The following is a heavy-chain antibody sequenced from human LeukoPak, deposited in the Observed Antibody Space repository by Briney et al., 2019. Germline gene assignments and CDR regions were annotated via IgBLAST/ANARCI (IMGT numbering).Heavy chain of an antibody. Sequence: PGGSLRLSCAASGFTFSSYAMSWVRQAPGKGLEWVSAISGSGGSTYYADSVKGRFTISRDNSKNTLYLQMNSLSAEDTAVYYCAKDIQDRVFDYVWGSYLPGSTFDYWGQGTLVTVSS. D-gene: IGHD3-16*02. CDR2: ISGSGGST. J-gene: IGHJ4*02. CDR1: GFTFSSYA. CDR3: AKDIQDRVFDYVWGSYLPGSTFDY. V-gene: IGHV3-23*01.